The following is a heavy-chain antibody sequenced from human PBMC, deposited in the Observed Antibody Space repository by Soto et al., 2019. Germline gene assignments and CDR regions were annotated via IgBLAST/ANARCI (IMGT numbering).Heavy chain of an antibody. CDR1: GGSITGYY. V-gene: IGHV4-31*03. CDR3: GRGVDP. Sequence: SETLSLTCTVSGGSITGYYWSWIRQHPGKGLEWIGYIYYSGSTYYNPSLKSRVTISVDTSKNQFALKLSSVTAADTAVYDWGRGVDPWGQGTLVPVSS. CDR2: IYYSGST. J-gene: IGHJ5*02.